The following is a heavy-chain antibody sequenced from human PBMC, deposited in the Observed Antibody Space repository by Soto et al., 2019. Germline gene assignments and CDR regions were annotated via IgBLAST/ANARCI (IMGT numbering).Heavy chain of an antibody. Sequence: ASVKVSCKASGYTFTSYAMHWVRQAPGQRLEWMGWINAGNGNTKYSQKFQGRVTITRDTSASTAYMELSSLRSEDTAVYYCARDNSGGGNSAGWWLDPWGQGTLVTVSS. V-gene: IGHV1-3*01. CDR3: ARDNSGGGNSAGWWLDP. J-gene: IGHJ5*02. CDR2: INAGNGNT. CDR1: GYTFTSYA. D-gene: IGHD2-21*02.